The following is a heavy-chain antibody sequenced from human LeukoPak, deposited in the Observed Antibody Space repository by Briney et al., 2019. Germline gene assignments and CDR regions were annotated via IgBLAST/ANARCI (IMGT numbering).Heavy chain of an antibody. D-gene: IGHD6-19*01. CDR3: ARDKSGWLNDDAFDI. CDR2: IYTSGST. J-gene: IGHJ3*02. Sequence: SETLSLTCTVSGGSISNYYWSWLRQPAGKGLEWIGRIYTSGSTNYNPSLKSRVTMSVDTSKNQSSLKLSSVTAADTAVYYCARDKSGWLNDDAFDIWGQGTMVTVSS. CDR1: GGSISNYY. V-gene: IGHV4-4*07.